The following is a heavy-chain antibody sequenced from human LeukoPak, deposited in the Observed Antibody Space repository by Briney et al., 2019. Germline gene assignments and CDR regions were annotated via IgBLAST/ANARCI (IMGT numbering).Heavy chain of an antibody. J-gene: IGHJ4*02. V-gene: IGHV3-23*01. CDR1: GFTISSYA. D-gene: IGHD1-26*01. CDR2: ISGSGGST. CDR3: AKYSGSYGGRSSKDY. Sequence: GGSLRLSCAASGFTISSYAMSWVRQAPGKGLEWVSAISGSGGSTYYADSVKGRFTISRDNSKNTLYLQMNSLRAEDTAVYYCAKYSGSYGGRSSKDYWGQGTLVTVSS.